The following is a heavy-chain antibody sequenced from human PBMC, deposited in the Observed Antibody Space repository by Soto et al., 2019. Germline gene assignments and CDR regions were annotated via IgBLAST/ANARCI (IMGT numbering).Heavy chain of an antibody. CDR2: IYYSGST. V-gene: IGHV4-31*03. CDR3: ARESGGYDSSTRYGLDV. D-gene: IGHD6-25*01. Sequence: PSLTCSASGGSISSVGHYWTWIRQQPGKGLEWIGYIYYSGSTDYNPSLKSRVTISVDRSKNQFSLNLSSVTAADTAIYYCARESGGYDSSTRYGLDVWGQGTTVTVSS. J-gene: IGHJ6*02. CDR1: GGSISSVGHY.